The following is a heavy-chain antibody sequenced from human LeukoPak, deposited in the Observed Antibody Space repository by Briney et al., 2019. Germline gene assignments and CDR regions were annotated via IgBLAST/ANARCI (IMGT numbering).Heavy chain of an antibody. CDR3: STDAGLRAL. D-gene: IGHD1-14*01. CDR1: GFTFSNDW. CDR2: IKSIAHGGTT. V-gene: IGHV3-15*01. Sequence: PGGSLRLSCAASGFTFSNDWMTWVRQAPGKGLEWVGRIKSIAHGGTTDYAAPVKGRFTISREDSKNKLYLQMHSLKTEDTAVYYCSTDAGLRALGGQGTLVTVSS. J-gene: IGHJ1*01.